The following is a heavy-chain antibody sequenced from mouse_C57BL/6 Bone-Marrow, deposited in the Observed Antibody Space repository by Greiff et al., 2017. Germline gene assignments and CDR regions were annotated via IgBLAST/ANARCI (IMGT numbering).Heavy chain of an antibody. Sequence: EVQGVESGGDLVKPGGSLKLSCAASGFTFSSYAMSWVRQTPEKRLEWVAYISSGGDYIYYADTVKGRFTISRDNARNTLYLQMSSLKSEDTAIYYCTRDKATPFDYWGQGTTLTVSS. CDR1: GFTFSSYA. J-gene: IGHJ2*01. V-gene: IGHV5-9-1*02. D-gene: IGHD3-2*02. CDR3: TRDKATPFDY. CDR2: ISSGGDYI.